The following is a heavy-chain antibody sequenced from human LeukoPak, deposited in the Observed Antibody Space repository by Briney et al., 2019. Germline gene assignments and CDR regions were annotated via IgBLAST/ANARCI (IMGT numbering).Heavy chain of an antibody. CDR1: GGSISSYY. D-gene: IGHD6-13*01. V-gene: IGHV4-4*07. Sequence: SETLSLTCTVSGGSISSYYWSWIRQPAGRGLEWIGRIYTSGSTNYNPSLKSRVTMSVDTSKNQFSLKLSSVTAADTAVYYCASGHSSSWAADYWGQGTLLTVSS. CDR2: IYTSGST. CDR3: ASGHSSSWAADY. J-gene: IGHJ4*02.